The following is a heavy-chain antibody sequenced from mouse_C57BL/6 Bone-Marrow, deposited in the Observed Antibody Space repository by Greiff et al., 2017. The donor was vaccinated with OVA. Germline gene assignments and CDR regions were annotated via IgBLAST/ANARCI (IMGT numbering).Heavy chain of an antibody. V-gene: IGHV1-5*01. CDR1: GYTFTSYW. Sequence: VQLQQSGTVLARPGASVKMSCKTSGYTFTSYWMHWVKQRPGQGLEWIGAIYPGNSDTSYNQKFKGKAKLTAVTSSSTAYMELSSLTNEDSAVYYCTRKDDGYPWFAYWGQGTLVTVSA. J-gene: IGHJ3*01. CDR3: TRKDDGYPWFAY. D-gene: IGHD2-3*01. CDR2: IYPGNSDT.